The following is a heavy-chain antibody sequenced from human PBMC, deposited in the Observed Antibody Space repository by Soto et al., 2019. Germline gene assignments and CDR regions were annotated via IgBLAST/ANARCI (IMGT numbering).Heavy chain of an antibody. D-gene: IGHD1-1*01. CDR3: ARDGERDTGLNFYYYLHGMDA. V-gene: IGHV1-18*04. CDR2: ISPYNGTT. Sequence: QVQLVQSGGEVRKPGASVKVSCKASGYTFTTYGISWGRQAPGQGLEWMGWISPYNGTTKYAEKFQGEMTMTTDTATSTAYMDLRSLRSDDTAVYYCARDGERDTGLNFYYYLHGMDAWGQGTRVTVSS. J-gene: IGHJ6*02. CDR1: GYTFTTYG.